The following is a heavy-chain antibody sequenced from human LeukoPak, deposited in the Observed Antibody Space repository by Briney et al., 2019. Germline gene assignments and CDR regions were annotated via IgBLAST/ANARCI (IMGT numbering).Heavy chain of an antibody. Sequence: GASVKVSCKASGGTFSSYAISWVRQAPGQGLEWMGGIIPIFGTANYAQKFQGRVTITADESTSTAYMELRSLRSDDTAVYYCARDRSGDSSGYYYDAFDIWGQGTMVTVSS. J-gene: IGHJ3*02. V-gene: IGHV1-69*13. D-gene: IGHD3-22*01. CDR2: IIPIFGTA. CDR3: ARDRSGDSSGYYYDAFDI. CDR1: GGTFSSYA.